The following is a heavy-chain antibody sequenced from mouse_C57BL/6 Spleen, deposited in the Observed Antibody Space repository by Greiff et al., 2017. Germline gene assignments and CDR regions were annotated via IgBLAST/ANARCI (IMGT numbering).Heavy chain of an antibody. V-gene: IGHV1-52*01. CDR3: ARSDMVLDYSDY. CDR2: LDPSDSET. D-gene: IGHD2-2*01. CDR1: GYPFTSYW. Sequence: QVQLTQPGAELVRPGSSVKLSCKASGYPFTSYWMHWVKQRPIQGLEWICHLDPSDSETHYNQKFKDKATVTVDKSSSTAYMQRSSRTAEDSAVYDCARSDMVLDYSDYWGQGTTVTVSS. J-gene: IGHJ2*01.